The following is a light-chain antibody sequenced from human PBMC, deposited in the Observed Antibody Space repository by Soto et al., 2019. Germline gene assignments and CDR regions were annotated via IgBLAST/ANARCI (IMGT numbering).Light chain of an antibody. CDR3: QQYGTSLFT. V-gene: IGKV3-20*01. CDR1: QSVSSNY. J-gene: IGKJ3*01. CDR2: GAS. Sequence: EIVLTQSPGTLSLSPGERATLSCRASQSVSSNYLAWYQQKPGQAPRLLIYGASSRATGIPDRFSGSGSGTDFTLTISRLEPEDSAVYYCQQYGTSLFTFGPGTTVDIK.